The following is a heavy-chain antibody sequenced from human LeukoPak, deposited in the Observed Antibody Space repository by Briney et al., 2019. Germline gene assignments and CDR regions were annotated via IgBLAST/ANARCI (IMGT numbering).Heavy chain of an antibody. CDR3: ARAPYYYDSSGFDY. V-gene: IGHV4-59*01. D-gene: IGHD3-22*01. CDR2: IYYSGST. CDR1: GGSISSYY. J-gene: IGHJ4*02. Sequence: SETLSLTCTVSGGSISSYYWSWIRQPPGKGLEWIGYIYYSGSTNYNPSLKSRVTISVDTSKNQFSLKLSSVTATDTAVYYCARAPYYYDSSGFDYWGQGTLVTVSS.